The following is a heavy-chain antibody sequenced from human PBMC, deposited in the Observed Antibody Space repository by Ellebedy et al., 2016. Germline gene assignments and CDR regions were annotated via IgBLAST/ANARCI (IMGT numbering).Heavy chain of an antibody. D-gene: IGHD3/OR15-3a*01. CDR1: GFTFSSFA. V-gene: IGHV3-23*01. Sequence: GGSLRLXXAGSGFTFSSFAMDWVRQAPGKGLEWVAGITANGVGTYYADSAKGRFTISRDNSNNILFLQMSALRAEDTATYFCAKTADSDFWAGYASFDDWGQGALVTVSS. J-gene: IGHJ4*02. CDR3: AKTADSDFWAGYASFDD. CDR2: ITANGVGT.